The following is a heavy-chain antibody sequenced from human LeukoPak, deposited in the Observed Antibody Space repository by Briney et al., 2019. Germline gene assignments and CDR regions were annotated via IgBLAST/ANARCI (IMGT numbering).Heavy chain of an antibody. CDR3: VRDASSGWSPLDY. Sequence: PGRSLRLSCAASGLTFSDYSMHWVRQAPGKGLEWASSISSVSTFIYYTDSLRGRFTISRDNAKNSLYLQMNSLRVDDTAVYYCVRDASSGWSPLDYWGQGTLVTVSS. CDR2: ISSVSTFI. CDR1: GLTFSDYS. V-gene: IGHV3-21*01. J-gene: IGHJ4*02. D-gene: IGHD6-19*01.